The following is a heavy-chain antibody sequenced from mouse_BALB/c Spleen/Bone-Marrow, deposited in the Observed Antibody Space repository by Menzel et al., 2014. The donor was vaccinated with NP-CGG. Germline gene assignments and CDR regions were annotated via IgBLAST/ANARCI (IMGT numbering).Heavy chain of an antibody. D-gene: IGHD4-1*01. J-gene: IGHJ2*01. CDR2: IYPGNGDT. Sequence: QVQLQHSGAELVKPGASVKMSCKASGYTFTSYNMHWVKQTPGQGLEWIGTIYPGNGDTSYNQKFKGKATLTADKSSSTAYMQLSSLTSEDSAVYYCARSNWDGGNYFDYWGQGTTLTVSS. CDR3: ARSNWDGGNYFDY. CDR1: GYTFTSYN. V-gene: IGHV1-12*01.